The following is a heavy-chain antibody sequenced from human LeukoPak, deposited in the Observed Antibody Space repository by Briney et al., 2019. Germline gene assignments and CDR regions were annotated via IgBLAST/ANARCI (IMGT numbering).Heavy chain of an antibody. J-gene: IGHJ4*02. V-gene: IGHV4-34*01. CDR1: GESFSAYH. CDR3: ARDRRYGSTFDY. Sequence: SETLSLTCAVDGESFSAYHWTWIRQSPVKGLEWIGEINHSGSTYYNPSLKSRVTISIDTSKNQFSLKLSSMTAADTAVYYCARDRRYGSTFDYWGQGTLVTVSS. CDR2: INHSGST. D-gene: IGHD3-10*01.